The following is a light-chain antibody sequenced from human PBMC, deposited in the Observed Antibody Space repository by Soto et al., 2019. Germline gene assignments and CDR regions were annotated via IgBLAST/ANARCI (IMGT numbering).Light chain of an antibody. Sequence: EIVVTQSPATLSLSPGERATLSCRASQSVSSHLAWYQQKPGQAPRLLIDDASNRATGIPARFSGSGSGTDFTLTISSLEPEDSAVYYCQQRADWWTFGQGTKVEV. CDR2: DAS. CDR3: QQRADWWT. V-gene: IGKV3-11*01. J-gene: IGKJ1*01. CDR1: QSVSSH.